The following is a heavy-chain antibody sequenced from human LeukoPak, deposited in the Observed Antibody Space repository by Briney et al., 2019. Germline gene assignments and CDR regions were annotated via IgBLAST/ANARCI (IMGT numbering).Heavy chain of an antibody. CDR2: ISSSSSYI. V-gene: IGHV3-21*01. Sequence: GGSLRLSCAASGFTFRGYNMNWVRQAPGKRPEWVSSISSSSSYIYYADSVKGRFTISRDNAKNSLYLQMNSLRAEDTALYYCARGASRADYWGQGTLVTVSS. J-gene: IGHJ4*02. CDR1: GFTFRGYN. CDR3: ARGASRADY.